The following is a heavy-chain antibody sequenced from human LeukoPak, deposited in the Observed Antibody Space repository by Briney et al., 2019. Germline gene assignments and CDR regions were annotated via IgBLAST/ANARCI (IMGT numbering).Heavy chain of an antibody. CDR1: GYSISSGYY. CDR2: IYHSGST. Sequence: SETLSLTCTVSGYSISSGYYWGWIRQPPGKGLEWIGSIYHSGSTYYNPSLKSRVTISVDTSKNQFSLTLSSVTAADTAVYYCARDGYYDFWSGYPSAFDIWGQGTMVTVSS. J-gene: IGHJ3*02. CDR3: ARDGYYDFWSGYPSAFDI. V-gene: IGHV4-38-2*02. D-gene: IGHD3-3*01.